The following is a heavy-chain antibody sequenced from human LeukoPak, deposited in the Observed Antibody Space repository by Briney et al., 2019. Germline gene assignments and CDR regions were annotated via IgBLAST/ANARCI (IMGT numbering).Heavy chain of an antibody. CDR3: ARERRPTYYYGSGKSYYFDY. D-gene: IGHD3-10*01. V-gene: IGHV3-33*01. CDR2: IWYDGSNK. Sequence: GGSLRLSCAASGFTFSSYGMHWVRQAPGKGLEWVAVIWYDGSNKCYADSVKGRFTISRDNSKNTLYLQMNSLRAEDTAVYYCARERRPTYYYGSGKSYYFDYWGQGTLVTVSS. J-gene: IGHJ4*02. CDR1: GFTFSSYG.